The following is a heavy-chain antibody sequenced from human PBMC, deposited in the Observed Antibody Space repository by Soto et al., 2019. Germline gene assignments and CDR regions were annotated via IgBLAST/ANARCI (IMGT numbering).Heavy chain of an antibody. CDR3: ARDARAPDTFDI. CDR1: GDSVSSYSAA. J-gene: IGHJ3*02. Sequence: SPTLSLTCAISGDSVSSYSAAWNWIRQSPSRGLEWLGRTYYRSKWYNDYAVSVKSRIIINPDTSKNQCSLQLNSVTPEDTAVYYCARDARAPDTFDIWGQGTMVTVSS. V-gene: IGHV6-1*01. CDR2: TYYRSKWYN.